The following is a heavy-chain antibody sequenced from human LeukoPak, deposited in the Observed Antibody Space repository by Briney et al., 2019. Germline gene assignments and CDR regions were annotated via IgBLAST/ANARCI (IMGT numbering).Heavy chain of an antibody. J-gene: IGHJ4*02. CDR2: INHSGST. CDR3: ARGGPVYDYVWGSYRYTGTFDY. Sequence: PSETLSLTCAVYGGSFSGYYWSWIRQPPGKGLEWIGEINHSGSTNYNPSLKSRVTISVDTSKSQFSLKLSSVTAADTAVYYCARGGPVYDYVWGSYRYTGTFDYWGQGTLVTVSS. CDR1: GGSFSGYY. D-gene: IGHD3-16*02. V-gene: IGHV4-34*01.